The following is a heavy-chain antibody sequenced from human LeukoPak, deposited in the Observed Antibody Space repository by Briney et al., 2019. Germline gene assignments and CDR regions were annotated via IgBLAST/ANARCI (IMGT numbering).Heavy chain of an antibody. CDR1: GFTVSSNH. V-gene: IGHV3-7*01. CDR2: TKPDGSAE. Sequence: GGSLRLSCAASGFTVSSNHMSWVRQAPGKGLEWVANTKPDGSAEYYADSVRGRFTASRDNANNLLYLQMNRLRAEDTAVYYCARDGGLHTNFDYWGQGALLTVSS. J-gene: IGHJ4*02. CDR3: ARDGGLHTNFDY. D-gene: IGHD2-15*01.